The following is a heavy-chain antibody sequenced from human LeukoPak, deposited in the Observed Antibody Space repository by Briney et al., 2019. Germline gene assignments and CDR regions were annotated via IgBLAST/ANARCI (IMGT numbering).Heavy chain of an antibody. CDR2: MNPNSGNT. D-gene: IGHD1-7*01. J-gene: IGHJ5*02. V-gene: IGHV1-8*01. Sequence: ASVKVSCKASGYTFTSYDINWVRQATGQGLEWMGWMNPNSGNTGYAQKFQGRVTMTRNTSISTAYMELSSLRSEDTAVYYWARWVVELRGSWFDPWGQGTLVTVSS. CDR1: GYTFTSYD. CDR3: ARWVVELRGSWFDP.